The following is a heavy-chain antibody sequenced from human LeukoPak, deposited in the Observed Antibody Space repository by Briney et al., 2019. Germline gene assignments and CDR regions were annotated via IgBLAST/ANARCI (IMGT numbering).Heavy chain of an antibody. D-gene: IGHD4-17*01. CDR2: INPNSGGT. CDR3: ARDNGDYWFDY. Sequence: ASVKDSRKASGHTFTGYYMHWVRQAPGQGLEWMGWINPNSGGTNYAQKFQGRVTMTRDTSISTAYMELTRLRSDDTAVYYCARDNGDYWFDYWGQGTLVTVSS. CDR1: GHTFTGYY. J-gene: IGHJ4*02. V-gene: IGHV1-2*02.